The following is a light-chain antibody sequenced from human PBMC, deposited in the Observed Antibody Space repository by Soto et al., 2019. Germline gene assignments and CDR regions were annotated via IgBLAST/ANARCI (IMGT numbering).Light chain of an antibody. CDR3: LQDYTYPWT. CDR1: QDIGND. CDR2: AAS. Sequence: IQMTQSPSPLSASVRDRVTITCRASQDIGNDLGWYQQKPGKAPNLLIYAASSLRSGVPSRFSGSGSGTHFTLTINSLQAEDSATYFCLQDYTYPWTFGQGTKVEIK. V-gene: IGKV1-6*02. J-gene: IGKJ1*01.